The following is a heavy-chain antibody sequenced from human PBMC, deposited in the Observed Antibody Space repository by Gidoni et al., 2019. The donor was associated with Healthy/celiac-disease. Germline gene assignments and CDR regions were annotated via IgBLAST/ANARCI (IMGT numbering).Heavy chain of an antibody. CDR1: GFTFSSYA. J-gene: IGHJ4*02. V-gene: IGHV3-30*04. Sequence: QVQLVESGGGVVQPGRSLRLCCAASGFTFSSYAMHGVRQAPGKGLEWVAVISYDGSNKYYAVSVKGRFTISRDNSKNTLYLQMNSLRAEDTAVYYCARELGPFDYWGQGTLVTVSS. CDR3: ARELGPFDY. CDR2: ISYDGSNK.